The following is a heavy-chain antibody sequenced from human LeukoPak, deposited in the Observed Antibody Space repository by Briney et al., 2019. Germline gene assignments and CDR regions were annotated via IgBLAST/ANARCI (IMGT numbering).Heavy chain of an antibody. CDR1: GGSFSGYY. D-gene: IGHD3-10*01. J-gene: IGHJ4*02. CDR2: INHSGST. Sequence: SETLSLTCAVYGGSFSGYYWSWIRQPPGKGLEWIGEINHSGSTNYNPSLKSRVTISVDTSKNQFSLKLSSVTAADTAVYYCARSYGSGSYYNVHFHWGQGTLVTVSS. CDR3: ARSYGSGSYYNVHFH. V-gene: IGHV4-34*01.